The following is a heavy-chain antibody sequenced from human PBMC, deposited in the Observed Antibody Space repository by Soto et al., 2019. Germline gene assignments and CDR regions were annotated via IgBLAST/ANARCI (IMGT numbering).Heavy chain of an antibody. Sequence: SQTLSLTCAISGDSVSSNSAAWNWIRQSPSRGLEWLGRTYYRSKWYNDYAVSVKSRITINPDTSKNQFSLQLNSVTPEDTAVYYCARDPGPYTSTYSYYYGMYVWGQGPTVTV. D-gene: IGHD2-2*02. CDR2: TYYRSKWYN. CDR1: GDSVSSNSAA. CDR3: ARDPGPYTSTYSYYYGMYV. V-gene: IGHV6-1*01. J-gene: IGHJ6*02.